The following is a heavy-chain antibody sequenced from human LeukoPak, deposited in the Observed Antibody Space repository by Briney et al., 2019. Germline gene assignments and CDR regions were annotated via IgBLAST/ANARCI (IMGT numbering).Heavy chain of an antibody. V-gene: IGHV3-23*01. D-gene: IGHD1-26*01. J-gene: IGHJ4*02. CDR3: AKGLRGNYDY. CDR2: INDRGGDT. CDR1: GFTFSNYA. Sequence: GGSLRLSCAASGFTFSNYAMTWVRQAPGKGLEWISAINDRGGDTYYADSVKGRFTISRDNSKNTLYLQMNSLRAEDTAVYYCAKGLRGNYDYWGQGTLVTLSS.